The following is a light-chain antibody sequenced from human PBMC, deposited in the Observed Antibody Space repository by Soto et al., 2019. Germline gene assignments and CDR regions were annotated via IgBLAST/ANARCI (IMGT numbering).Light chain of an antibody. J-gene: IGKJ4*01. CDR3: QHYGTSPLT. V-gene: IGKV3-20*01. CDR1: QSVSSSY. CDR2: VAS. Sequence: EIVLTQSPGTLSLSPGERATLSCRASQSVSSSYLAWYQQKPGQAPRLPIYVASSRATGIPDRFSGSGSGTDFTLTISRLEPEDFAVYYCQHYGTSPLTFGGGTKVEIK.